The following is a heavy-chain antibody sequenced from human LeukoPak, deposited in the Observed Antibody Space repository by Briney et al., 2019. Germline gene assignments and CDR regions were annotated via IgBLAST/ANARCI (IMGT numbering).Heavy chain of an antibody. J-gene: IGHJ4*02. D-gene: IGHD5-18*01. V-gene: IGHV1-69*05. CDR3: ARAFNTAMVPGFDY. Sequence: IIPIFGTANYAQKFQGRVTITTDESTSTAYMELSSLRSEDTAVYYCARAFNTAMVPGFDYWGQGTLVTVSS. CDR2: IIPIFGTA.